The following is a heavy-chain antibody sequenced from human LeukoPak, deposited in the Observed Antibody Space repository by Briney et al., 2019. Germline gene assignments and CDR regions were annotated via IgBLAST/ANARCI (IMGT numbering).Heavy chain of an antibody. J-gene: IGHJ6*02. Sequence: SETLSLTCTVSGGSISSYYWSWIRQPPGKGLGWIGYIYCSGSTNYNPSLKSRVTISVDTSKNQFSLKLSSVTAADTAVYYCARDGLSSSWYPTYYYYGMDVWGQGTTVTVSS. CDR2: IYCSGST. CDR1: GGSISSYY. V-gene: IGHV4-59*01. CDR3: ARDGLSSSWYPTYYYYGMDV. D-gene: IGHD6-13*01.